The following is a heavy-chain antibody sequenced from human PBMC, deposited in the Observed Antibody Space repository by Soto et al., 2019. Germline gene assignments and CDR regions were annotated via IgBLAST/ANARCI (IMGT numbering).Heavy chain of an antibody. CDR1: GGSISSGDYY. V-gene: IGHV4-30-4*01. Sequence: SETLSLTCTVSGGSISSGDYYWSWIRQPPGKGLEWIGYIYYSGSTYYNPSLKSRVTISVDTSKNQFSLKLSSVTTADTAVYYCARSEMATIDYWGQGTLVTVSS. CDR2: IYYSGST. CDR3: ARSEMATIDY. J-gene: IGHJ4*02. D-gene: IGHD5-12*01.